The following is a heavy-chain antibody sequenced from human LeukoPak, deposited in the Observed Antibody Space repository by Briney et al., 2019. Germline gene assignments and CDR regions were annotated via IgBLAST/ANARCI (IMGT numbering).Heavy chain of an antibody. CDR3: AREAVVGGWYYFAY. Sequence: GGSLRLSCAASGLTVSNNYMSWVRQAPGKGLEWVSVIYTGGSTYYADSVKGRFTIFRDNSKNTLYLQMNSLRAEDTAVYYCAREAVVGGWYYFAYWGQGTLVTVSS. CDR1: GLTVSNNY. CDR2: IYTGGST. V-gene: IGHV3-53*01. J-gene: IGHJ4*02. D-gene: IGHD6-19*01.